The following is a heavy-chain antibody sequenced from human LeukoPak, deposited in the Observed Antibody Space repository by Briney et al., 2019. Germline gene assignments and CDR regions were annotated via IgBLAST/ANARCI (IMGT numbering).Heavy chain of an antibody. CDR3: ARQPIPGTNGLVP. D-gene: IGHD1-20*01. CDR1: GYTFTDYY. V-gene: IGHV1-2*02. Sequence: AAVQVSCQASGYTFTDYYIHWVRPAPGQGLEWMGWINPNSGATIYAQKFQGRVTMTRATSITTAYMELIGLRSDDTAVYFCARQPIPGTNGLVPWGQGILVTVSS. J-gene: IGHJ5*02. CDR2: INPNSGAT.